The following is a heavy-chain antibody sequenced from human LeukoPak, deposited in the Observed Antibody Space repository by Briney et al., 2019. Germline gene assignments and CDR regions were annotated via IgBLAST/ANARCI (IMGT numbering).Heavy chain of an antibody. D-gene: IGHD6-19*01. CDR3: ASYAGGGTAGSEF. V-gene: IGHV3-7*01. CDR2: INQNGGEP. J-gene: IGHJ4*02. CDR1: GFTFSNAW. Sequence: PGGSLRLSCAASGFTFSNAWMSWVRQAPGKGLEWVANINQNGGEPYYVDSLRGRFTISRDNANNSLYLQMNSLRAEDMAVYYGASYAGGGTAGSEFGGQGAL.